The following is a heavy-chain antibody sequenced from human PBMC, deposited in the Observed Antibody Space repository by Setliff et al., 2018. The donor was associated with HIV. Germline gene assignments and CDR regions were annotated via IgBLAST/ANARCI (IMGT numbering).Heavy chain of an antibody. D-gene: IGHD6-6*01. V-gene: IGHV1-3*01. J-gene: IGHJ3*02. CDR2: INAGDDNT. CDR1: GYTFSTNA. Sequence: ALVKVSCKAFGYTFSTNAIHWVRQAPGQRLEWMGYINAGDDNTRYSEKFQGRVTIARDTSASTAYMELSSLRSEDTAVYYCARGHSSSAYDAYDIWGQGTMVTVS. CDR3: ARGHSSSAYDAYDI.